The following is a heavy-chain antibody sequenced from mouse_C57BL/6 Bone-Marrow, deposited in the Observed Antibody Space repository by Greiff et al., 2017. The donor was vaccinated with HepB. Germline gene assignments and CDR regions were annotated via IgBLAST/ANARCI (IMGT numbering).Heavy chain of an antibody. CDR1: GFNIKDDY. CDR2: IDPENGDT. J-gene: IGHJ4*01. CDR3: TTDYGSSYAMDY. D-gene: IGHD1-1*01. V-gene: IGHV14-4*01. Sequence: VQLQQSGAELVRPGASVKLSCTASGFNIKDDYMHWVKQRPEQGLEWIGWIDPENGDTEYASKFQGKATITADKSSNTAYLQLSSLTSEDTAVYYCTTDYGSSYAMDYWGQGTSVTVSS.